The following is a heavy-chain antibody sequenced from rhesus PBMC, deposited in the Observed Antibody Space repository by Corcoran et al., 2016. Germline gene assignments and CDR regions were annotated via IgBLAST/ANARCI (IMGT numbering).Heavy chain of an antibody. J-gene: IGHJ4*01. D-gene: IGHD6-25*01. CDR2: VNPEDGEA. V-gene: IGHV1-111*02. Sequence: EVQLVQSGAEVKKPGASVKLSCKASGYTFTDYYLHWVRQAPGKGLEWMGRVNPEDGEAIHEQKFQDRDTITADTSTDTAYMELSSLRSEDTAVYYCATMGQLALWGQGVLVTVSS. CDR1: GYTFTDYY. CDR3: ATMGQLAL.